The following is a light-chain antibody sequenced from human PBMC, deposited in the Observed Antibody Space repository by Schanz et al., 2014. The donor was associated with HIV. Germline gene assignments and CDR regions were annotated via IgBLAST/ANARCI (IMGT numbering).Light chain of an antibody. CDR2: DVS. J-gene: IGLJ3*02. V-gene: IGLV2-14*02. Sequence: QSALTQPASVSGSPGQSITISCTGTRNDVGTYNLVSWYQQHPGKAPQLMIYDVSNRPSGISNRFSGSKSGNTASLTISGLQVEDEADYFCSSYTSSNTLYVLFGGGTKLTVL. CDR1: RNDVGTYNL. CDR3: SSYTSSNTLYVL.